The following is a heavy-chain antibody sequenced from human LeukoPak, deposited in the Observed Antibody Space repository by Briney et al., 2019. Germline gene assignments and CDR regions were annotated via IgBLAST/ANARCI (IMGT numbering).Heavy chain of an antibody. CDR1: SGFA. J-gene: IGHJ4*02. Sequence: GGSLRLSCAAFSGFAMSWVRQAPGKRLEWVSAINGRGDDTYYPDSVKGRYTISRDNSNNTLYLQMNCLRADDTAVYYCAKGHRESSSFFDSWGQGIPVTVSS. CDR2: INGRGDDT. V-gene: IGHV3-23*01. CDR3: AKGHRESSSFFDS.